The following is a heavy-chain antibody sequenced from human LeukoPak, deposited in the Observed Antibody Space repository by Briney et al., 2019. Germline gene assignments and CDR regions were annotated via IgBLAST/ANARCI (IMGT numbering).Heavy chain of an antibody. V-gene: IGHV4-39*07. D-gene: IGHD6-19*01. Sequence: SETLSLTCTVSGGSISSSSYYWGWIRQPPGKGLEWIGSIYYSGSTYYNPSLKSRVTISVDTSKNQFSLKLSSVTAADTAVYYCARERIAVAGTLFDYWGQGTLVTVSS. J-gene: IGHJ4*02. CDR3: ARERIAVAGTLFDY. CDR1: GGSISSSSYY. CDR2: IYYSGST.